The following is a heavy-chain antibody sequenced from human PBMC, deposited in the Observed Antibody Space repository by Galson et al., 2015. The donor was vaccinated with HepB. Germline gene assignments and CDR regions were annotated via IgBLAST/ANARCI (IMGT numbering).Heavy chain of an antibody. CDR3: ARGRSDFWSDYLDF. J-gene: IGHJ4*02. CDR1: GFPVSSNY. CDR2: FYSGDRT. V-gene: IGHV3-53*01. Sequence: SLRLSCAASGFPVSSNYMSWVRQAPGKGLEWVSIFYSGDRTYYADSVKGRFTISRDNSKNTLYLQMNTLRAEDTAVYYCARGRSDFWSDYLDFWGQGTLVTVSS. D-gene: IGHD3-3*01.